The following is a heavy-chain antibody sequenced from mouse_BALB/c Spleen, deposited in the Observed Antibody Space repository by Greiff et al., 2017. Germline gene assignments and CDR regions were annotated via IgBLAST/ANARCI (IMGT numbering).Heavy chain of an antibody. D-gene: IGHD2-3*01. V-gene: IGHV5-12-1*01. CDR3: ARDDYLDY. CDR1: GFAFSSYD. J-gene: IGHJ2*01. Sequence: EVKLVESGGGLVKPGGSLKLSCAASGFAFSSYDMSWVRQTPEKRLEWVAYISSGGGSTYYPDTVKGRFTISRDNAKNTLYLQMSSLKSEDTAMYYCARDDYLDYWGQGTTLTVSS. CDR2: ISSGGGST.